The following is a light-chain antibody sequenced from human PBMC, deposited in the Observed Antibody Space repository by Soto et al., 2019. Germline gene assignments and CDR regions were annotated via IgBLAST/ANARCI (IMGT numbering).Light chain of an antibody. CDR2: WAS. CDR3: QQYYSTLTWT. V-gene: IGKV4-1*01. J-gene: IGKJ1*01. Sequence: DIVMTQSPDSLAVSLGERATINCKSSQSVLYSSNNKNYLAWYQQKPGQPPKLLIYWASTRESGVPDRFSGSGPGTDFTLTISSLQAADVAVYYCQQYYSTLTWTFGQGTKVEIK. CDR1: QSVLYSSNNKNY.